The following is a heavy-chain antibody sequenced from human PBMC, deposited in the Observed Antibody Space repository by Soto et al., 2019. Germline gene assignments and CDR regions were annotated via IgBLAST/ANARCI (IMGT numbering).Heavy chain of an antibody. J-gene: IGHJ5*02. CDR3: ARGRNWFDP. CDR1: GGSISSSSYY. Sequence: GTLSLTCTVSGGSISSSSYYWGWIRQPPGKGLEWIGSIYYSGSTYYNPSLKSRVTISVDTSKNQFSLKLSSVTAADTAVYYCARGRNWFDPWGQGTLVTVSS. V-gene: IGHV4-39*01. CDR2: IYYSGST.